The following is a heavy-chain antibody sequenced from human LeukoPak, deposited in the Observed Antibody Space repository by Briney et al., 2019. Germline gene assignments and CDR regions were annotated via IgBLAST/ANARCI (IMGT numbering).Heavy chain of an antibody. CDR3: AKDRRSDGYNFGY. J-gene: IGHJ4*02. CDR2: ISWNSGSI. V-gene: IGHV3-9*01. CDR1: GFTFDDFA. D-gene: IGHD5-24*01. Sequence: GGSLRLSCAASGFTFDDFAMHWVRQPPGKGLEWVAGISWNSGSIGYADSVKGRFTISRDNAKSSLYLQMNSLRAEDTALYYCAKDRRSDGYNFGYWGQGTLVTVSS.